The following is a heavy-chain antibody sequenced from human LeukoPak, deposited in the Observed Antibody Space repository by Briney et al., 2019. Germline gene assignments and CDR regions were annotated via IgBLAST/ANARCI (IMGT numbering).Heavy chain of an antibody. Sequence: GGSLRLSCAASGFTVSSNYMSWVRQAPGKGLEWVSVIYSGGSTYYADSVKGRFTISRDNSKNTLYLQMNSLRAEDTAVYYCARDALRYCSSTSCYKGLSFGSFDIWGQGTMVTVSS. CDR2: IYSGGST. CDR3: ARDALRYCSSTSCYKGLSFGSFDI. V-gene: IGHV3-53*01. J-gene: IGHJ3*02. D-gene: IGHD2-2*02. CDR1: GFTVSSNY.